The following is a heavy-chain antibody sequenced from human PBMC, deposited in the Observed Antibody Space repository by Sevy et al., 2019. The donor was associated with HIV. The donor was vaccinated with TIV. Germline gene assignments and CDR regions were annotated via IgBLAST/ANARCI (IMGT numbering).Heavy chain of an antibody. Sequence: GGSLRLSCAASGFTFSSYWMSWVRQAPGKGLEWVANIKQDGSEKYYVDSVKGRFTISRDNAKNSLYLQMNSLRAEDTAVYYCAREAYGDYCEYYYYYYGMDVWGQGTTVTVSS. CDR2: IKQDGSEK. V-gene: IGHV3-7*01. CDR1: GFTFSSYW. D-gene: IGHD4-17*01. CDR3: AREAYGDYCEYYYYYYGMDV. J-gene: IGHJ6*02.